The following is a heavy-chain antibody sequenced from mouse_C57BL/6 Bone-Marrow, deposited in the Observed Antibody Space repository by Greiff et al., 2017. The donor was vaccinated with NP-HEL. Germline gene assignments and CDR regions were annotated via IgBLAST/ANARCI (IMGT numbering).Heavy chain of an antibody. CDR2: INPYNGGT. V-gene: IGHV1-19*01. CDR1: GYTFTDYY. D-gene: IGHD1-1*01. J-gene: IGHJ2*01. Sequence: EVQVVESGPVLVKPGASVKMSCKASGYTFTDYYMNWVKQSPGKSLEWIGDINPYNGGTSYNQKFKGKATLTVDKSSSTAYVELNSLTSEDSAVYYCAGEWDYGGKGGQGTTLTVSS. CDR3: AGEWDYGGK.